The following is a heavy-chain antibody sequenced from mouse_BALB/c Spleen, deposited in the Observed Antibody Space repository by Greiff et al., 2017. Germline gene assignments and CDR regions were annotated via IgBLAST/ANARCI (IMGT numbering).Heavy chain of an antibody. Sequence: EVQRVESGGDLVKPGGSLKLSCAASGFTFSSYGMSWVRQTPDKRLEWVATISSGGSYTYYPDSVKGRFTISRDNAKNTLYLQMSSLKSEDTAMYYCARQSTTYAMDYWGQGTSVTVSS. D-gene: IGHD2-1*01. J-gene: IGHJ4*01. CDR3: ARQSTTYAMDY. V-gene: IGHV5-6*01. CDR2: ISSGGSYT. CDR1: GFTFSSYG.